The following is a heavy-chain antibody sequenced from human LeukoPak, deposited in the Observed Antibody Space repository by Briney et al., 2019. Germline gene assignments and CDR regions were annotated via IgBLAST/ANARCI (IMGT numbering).Heavy chain of an antibody. CDR2: IYYSGST. J-gene: IGHJ5*02. CDR3: ARHLPYGYGLFDP. Sequence: SETLSLTCTVSGGSISSYYWSWIRQPPGKGLEWIGYIYYSGSTNYNPSLKSRVTISVDASKNQFSLKLSSVTAADTAVYYCARHLPYGYGLFDPWGQGTLVTVSS. D-gene: IGHD5-12*01. V-gene: IGHV4-59*08. CDR1: GGSISSYY.